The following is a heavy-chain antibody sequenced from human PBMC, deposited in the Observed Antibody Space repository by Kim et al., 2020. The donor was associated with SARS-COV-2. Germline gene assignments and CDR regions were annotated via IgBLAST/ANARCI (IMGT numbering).Heavy chain of an antibody. CDR3: ARVTRGWFGELSKHRGLDY. D-gene: IGHD3-10*01. CDR1: GYSFTSYW. Sequence: GESLKISCKGSGYSFTSYWIGWVRQMPGKGLEWMGIIYPGDSDTRYSPSFQGQVTISADKSISTAYLQWSSLKASDTAMYYCARVTRGWFGELSKHRGLDYWGQGTLVTVSS. V-gene: IGHV5-51*01. CDR2: IYPGDSDT. J-gene: IGHJ4*02.